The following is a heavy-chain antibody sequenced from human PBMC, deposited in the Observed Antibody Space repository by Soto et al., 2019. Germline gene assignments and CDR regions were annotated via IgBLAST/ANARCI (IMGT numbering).Heavy chain of an antibody. CDR1: GFTFSSYS. CDR2: ISSSSSTI. CDR3: ASLLTGYYYGSGSYYNAPPGY. D-gene: IGHD3-10*01. V-gene: IGHV3-48*04. J-gene: IGHJ4*02. Sequence: GGSLRLSCAASGFTFSSYSMNWVRQAPGKGLEWVSYISSSSSTIYYADSVEGRFTISRDNAKNSLYLQMNSLRAEDTAVYYCASLLTGYYYGSGSYYNAPPGYWGQGTLVTVSS.